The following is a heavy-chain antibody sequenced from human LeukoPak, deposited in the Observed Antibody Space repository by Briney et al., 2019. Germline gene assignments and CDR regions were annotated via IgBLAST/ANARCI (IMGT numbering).Heavy chain of an antibody. CDR2: IYPGDSDT. CDR1: GYSFTSYW. V-gene: IGHV5-51*01. Sequence: GESLKISCKGSGYSFTSYWIGWVRQMPGKGLEWMGIIYPGDSDTRYSPSFQGQVTISADKSISTAYLQWSSLKASDTAMYYCARPAIPSGYHSNRRLLFREGWWFDPWGQGTLVTVSS. D-gene: IGHD2-21*01. J-gene: IGHJ5*02. CDR3: ARPAIPSGYHSNRRLLFREGWWFDP.